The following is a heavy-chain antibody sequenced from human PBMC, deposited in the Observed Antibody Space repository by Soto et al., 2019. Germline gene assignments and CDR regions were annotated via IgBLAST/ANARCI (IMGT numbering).Heavy chain of an antibody. D-gene: IGHD3-9*01. V-gene: IGHV3-23*01. Sequence: VGSLRLSCAASGFTFSSYAMSWVRQAPGKGLEWVSAISGSGGSTYYADSVKGRFTISRDNSKNTLYLQMNSLRAEETAVYYCAKDPDDYYDILTGYFDYWGQGTLVTVS. J-gene: IGHJ4*02. CDR2: ISGSGGST. CDR3: AKDPDDYYDILTGYFDY. CDR1: GFTFSSYA.